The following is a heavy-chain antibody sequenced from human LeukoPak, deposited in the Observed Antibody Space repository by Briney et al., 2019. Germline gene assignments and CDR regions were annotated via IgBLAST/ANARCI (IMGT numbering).Heavy chain of an antibody. CDR2: ISSSSSYI. D-gene: IGHD4-17*01. CDR3: AGSYGDYSRYWLDP. V-gene: IGHV3-21*01. Sequence: GGSLRLSCAASGFTFSSYSMNWVRQAPGKGLEWVSSISSSSSYIYYADSVKGRFTISRDNAKNSLYLQMNSLRAEDTAVYYCAGSYGDYSRYWLDPWGQGTLVTVSS. CDR1: GFTFSSYS. J-gene: IGHJ5*02.